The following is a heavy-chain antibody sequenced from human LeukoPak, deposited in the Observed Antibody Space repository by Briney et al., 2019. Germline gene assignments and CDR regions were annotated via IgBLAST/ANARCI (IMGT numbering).Heavy chain of an antibody. V-gene: IGHV3-7*04. Sequence: GGSLRLSCAASGFTFRNYWMTWVRQAPGKGLEWVANIKPDGSEKRYVDSVKGRFTISRDNAKNSLYLQMNSLRAEDTAVYYCARVVGTDEGADYWGQGTLVTVSS. CDR1: GFTFRNYW. J-gene: IGHJ4*02. CDR2: IKPDGSEK. D-gene: IGHD1-7*01. CDR3: ARVVGTDEGADY.